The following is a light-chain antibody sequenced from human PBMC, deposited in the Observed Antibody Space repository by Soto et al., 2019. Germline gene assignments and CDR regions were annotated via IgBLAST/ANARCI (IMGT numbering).Light chain of an antibody. Sequence: EIVLTQSPGTLSLSPGERATLSCRASQSASSSYLAWYQQKPGQAPRLLIYGASSRATGIPDRFSGSGSGTDFTLTISRLEPEDFAVYYCQQNYNTPPTFGQGTKVDIK. CDR2: GAS. J-gene: IGKJ1*01. V-gene: IGKV3-20*01. CDR3: QQNYNTPPT. CDR1: QSASSSY.